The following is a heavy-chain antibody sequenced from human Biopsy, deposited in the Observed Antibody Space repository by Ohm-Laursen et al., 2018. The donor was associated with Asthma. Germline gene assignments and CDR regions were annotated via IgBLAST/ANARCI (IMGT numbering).Heavy chain of an antibody. D-gene: IGHD2-2*01. CDR3: ARAGQCSSTSCYNPGWFDP. CDR1: GGSFSGYY. V-gene: IGHV4-34*01. J-gene: IGHJ5*02. CDR2: INHSGST. Sequence: TPSLTCAVYGGSFSGYYWSWIRQPPGKGLEWIGEINHSGSTNYNPSLKSRVSISVDTSTTQCSLKLSSVTAADTAVYYCARAGQCSSTSCYNPGWFDPWGQGTLVTVSS.